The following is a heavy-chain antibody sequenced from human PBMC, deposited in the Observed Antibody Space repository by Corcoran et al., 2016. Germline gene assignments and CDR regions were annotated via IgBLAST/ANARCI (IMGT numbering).Heavy chain of an antibody. V-gene: IGHV4-4*07. CDR1: GGSISSYY. Sequence: QVQLQESGPGLVKPSETLSLTCTDSGGSISSYYWSWIRQPAGKGLECIGRIYTRGSTNYNPSLKSRVTMSVDTSKNQFSLKLSSVTAADTAVYYCARDQGSVIDYYYGMDVWGQGTTVTVSS. J-gene: IGHJ6*02. CDR3: ARDQGSVIDYYYGMDV. CDR2: IYTRGST.